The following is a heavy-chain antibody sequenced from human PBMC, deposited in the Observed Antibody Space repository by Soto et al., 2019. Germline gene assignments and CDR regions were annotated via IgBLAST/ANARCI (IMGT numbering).Heavy chain of an antibody. Sequence: QVQLVQSGAEVKKPGASGKASGKASGYTFTSYGISWGRQAPGQGLEGMGWISAYNGNTNYAQKLQGRGTMTTDTSTSTAYMELRSLRSDDTAVYYCARDHYYLYYYYYYMDVWGKGTTVTVSS. V-gene: IGHV1-18*01. CDR2: ISAYNGNT. CDR3: ARDHYYLYYYYYYMDV. CDR1: GYTFTSYG. D-gene: IGHD3-22*01. J-gene: IGHJ6*03.